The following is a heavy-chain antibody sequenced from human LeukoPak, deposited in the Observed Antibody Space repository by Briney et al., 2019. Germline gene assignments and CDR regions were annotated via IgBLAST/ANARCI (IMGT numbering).Heavy chain of an antibody. J-gene: IGHJ6*04. D-gene: IGHD2-2*01. CDR1: GGPFSGYY. CDR2: INHSGST. Sequence: PSETLSLTCAVYGGPFSGYYWSWIRQTPGKGLEWIGEINHSGSTNYNPSLKSRVTISVDTSKNQFSLKLSSVTAADTAVYYCARLPSSVVVPAAIRYYYGMDVWGKGTTVTVSS. V-gene: IGHV4-34*01. CDR3: ARLPSSVVVPAAIRYYYGMDV.